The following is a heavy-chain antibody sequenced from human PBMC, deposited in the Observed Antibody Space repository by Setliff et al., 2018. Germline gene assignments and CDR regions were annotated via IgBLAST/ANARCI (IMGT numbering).Heavy chain of an antibody. J-gene: IGHJ4*02. CDR3: FGAGTCSY. Sequence: GGSLRLSCTASGLSYINDWVSWVRQAPGKGLEWLASINPHGSEKYYADSVKGRFTISGDNAKNSLSLQMNNLRTEDTAVYYCFGAGTCSYWGQGTLVTVSS. D-gene: IGHD3-10*01. V-gene: IGHV3-7*01. CDR1: GLSYINDW. CDR2: INPHGSEK.